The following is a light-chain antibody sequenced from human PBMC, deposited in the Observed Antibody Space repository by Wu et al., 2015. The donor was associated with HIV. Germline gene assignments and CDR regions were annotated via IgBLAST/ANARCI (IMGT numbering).Light chain of an antibody. CDR2: DSS. Sequence: EIVLTQSPGTLSLSRGARASLSCRASQSVSSNLAWYQKKPGQAPRLLIYDSSNRATGIPARFSGRKSGTIFTLTISSLEPEDIAVYFCQLCYKRLVTFGGGTKVEIE. V-gene: IGKV3-11*01. CDR3: QLCYKRLVT. CDR1: QSVSSN. J-gene: IGKJ4*01.